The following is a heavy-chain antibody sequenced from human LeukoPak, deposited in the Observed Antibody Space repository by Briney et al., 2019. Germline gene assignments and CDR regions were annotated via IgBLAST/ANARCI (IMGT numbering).Heavy chain of an antibody. CDR1: GFTFSDHY. J-gene: IGHJ4*02. V-gene: IGHV3-72*01. CDR3: VRGHDPFDY. D-gene: IGHD3-3*01. CDR2: SRNKDHRYST. Sequence: PWGTLRLSCAVSGFTFSDHYMDWVRQAAGKGLEWVGRSRNKDHRYSTEYAASVEGRFTISRDLSKNSLYLQMNSLRIEDTAIYYCVRGHDPFDYWGLGTLVTVSS.